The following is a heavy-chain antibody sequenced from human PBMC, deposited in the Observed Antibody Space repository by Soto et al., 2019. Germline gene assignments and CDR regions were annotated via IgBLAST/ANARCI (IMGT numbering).Heavy chain of an antibody. CDR3: ARVRDWFDP. CDR1: GGSISSSSYY. Sequence: PSETLSLTCTVSGGSISSSSYYWGWIRQPPGKGLEWIGSIYYSGSTYYNPSLKSRVTISVDTSKNQFSLRLTSVTAADTAVYYCARVRDWFDPWGQGTLVTVSS. D-gene: IGHD3-3*01. V-gene: IGHV4-39*07. CDR2: IYYSGST. J-gene: IGHJ5*02.